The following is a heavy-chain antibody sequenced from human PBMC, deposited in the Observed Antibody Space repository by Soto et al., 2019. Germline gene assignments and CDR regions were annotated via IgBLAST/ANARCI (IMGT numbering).Heavy chain of an antibody. V-gene: IGHV3-7*01. Sequence: GGSLRLSCAASGFTFGNYWMSWVRQGPGKGLEWVANIKKDGSETYYVDSVKGRFTISRDNAKNSLYQQMNSLRAEDTAVYYCAGLDTSMVKTAGYWGQGTLVTVSS. J-gene: IGHJ4*02. CDR1: GFTFGNYW. D-gene: IGHD5-18*01. CDR2: IKKDGSET. CDR3: AGLDTSMVKTAGY.